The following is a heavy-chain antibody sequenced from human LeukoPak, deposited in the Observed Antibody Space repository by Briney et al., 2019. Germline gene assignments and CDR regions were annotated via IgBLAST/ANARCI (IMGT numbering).Heavy chain of an antibody. D-gene: IGHD3-22*01. CDR3: AKGGTTTYYYDSSI. Sequence: GRSLRLSCAASGFTFSSSAMSWVRQAPGKGLEWVSAISGSGGSTYYADSVKGRFTISRDNSKNTLYLQMNSLRAEDTAVYYCAKGGTTTYYYDSSIWGQGTMVTVSS. V-gene: IGHV3-23*01. CDR2: ISGSGGST. J-gene: IGHJ3*02. CDR1: GFTFSSSA.